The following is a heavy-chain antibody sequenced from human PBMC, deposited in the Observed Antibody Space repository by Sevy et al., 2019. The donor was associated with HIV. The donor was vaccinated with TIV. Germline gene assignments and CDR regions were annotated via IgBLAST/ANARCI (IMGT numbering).Heavy chain of an antibody. CDR1: GFTFSSYW. CDR2: INSDGSST. Sequence: GGSLRLSFAASGFTFSSYWMHWVRQAPGKGLVWVSRINSDGSSTSYADSVKGRFTISRDNAKNTLYLQMNSLRAEDTAVYYCAREGYSGSYYSPYYYYGMDVWGQGTTVTVSS. V-gene: IGHV3-74*01. D-gene: IGHD1-26*01. CDR3: AREGYSGSYYSPYYYYGMDV. J-gene: IGHJ6*02.